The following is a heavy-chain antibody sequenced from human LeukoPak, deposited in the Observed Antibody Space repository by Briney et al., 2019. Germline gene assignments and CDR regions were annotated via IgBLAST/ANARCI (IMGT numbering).Heavy chain of an antibody. J-gene: IGHJ6*03. CDR1: GFTFSSYG. V-gene: IGHV3-23*01. CDR2: ISGSGGST. D-gene: IGHD3-16*01. CDR3: AKGAYYDYVYYYYYMDV. Sequence: SGGSLRLSCAASGFTFSSYGMSWVRQAPGKGLEWVSAISGSGGSTYYADSVKGRFTISRDNSKNTLYLQMNSLRAEDTAVYYCAKGAYYDYVYYYYYMDVWGKGTTVTISS.